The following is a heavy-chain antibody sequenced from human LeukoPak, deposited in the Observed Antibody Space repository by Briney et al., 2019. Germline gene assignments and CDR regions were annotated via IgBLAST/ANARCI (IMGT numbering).Heavy chain of an antibody. CDR1: GGSFSGYY. J-gene: IGHJ4*02. CDR2: INHSGST. Sequence: PSETLSLTCAVYGGSFSGYYWSWIRQPPGKGLEWIGEINHSGSTNYNPSLKSRVTISVDTSKNQFSLKLSSVTAADTAVYYCASDVTGTLTYDYWGQGTLVTASS. D-gene: IGHD1-20*01. V-gene: IGHV4-34*01. CDR3: ASDVTGTLTYDY.